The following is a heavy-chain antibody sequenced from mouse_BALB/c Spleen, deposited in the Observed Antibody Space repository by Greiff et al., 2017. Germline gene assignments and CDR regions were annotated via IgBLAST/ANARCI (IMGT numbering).Heavy chain of an antibody. D-gene: IGHD2-14*01. CDR3: ARAYYRTPGFAY. Sequence: QVQLQQSGAELMKPGASVKISCKATGYTFSSYWIEWVKQRPGHGLEWIGEILPGSGSTNYNEKFKGKATFTADTSSNTAYMQLSSLTSEDSAVYYCARAYYRTPGFAYWGQGTLVTVSA. J-gene: IGHJ3*01. CDR1: GYTFSSYW. V-gene: IGHV1-9*01. CDR2: ILPGSGST.